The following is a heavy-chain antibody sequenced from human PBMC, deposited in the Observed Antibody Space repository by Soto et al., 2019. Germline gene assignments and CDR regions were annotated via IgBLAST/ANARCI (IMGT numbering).Heavy chain of an antibody. CDR1: GGTFRNYA. CDR2: IIPIVGTA. J-gene: IGHJ4*02. V-gene: IGHV1-69*12. D-gene: IGHD2-21*02. CDR3: ARSDYCGGDCYAFLDY. Sequence: QVQLVQSGAEVKKPGSSVRVSCKASGGTFRNYAISWVRQAPGQGLEWIGGIIPIVGTANYAQNFQGRLTIIADEFTSTADMELSSLRSEDTAVYYCARSDYCGGDCYAFLDYWGQGTLVNVSS.